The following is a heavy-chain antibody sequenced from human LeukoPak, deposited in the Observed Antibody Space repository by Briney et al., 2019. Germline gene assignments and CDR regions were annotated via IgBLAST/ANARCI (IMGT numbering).Heavy chain of an antibody. Sequence: ASVKVSCKASGYTFTGYYMHWVRQAPGQGLEWMGWINPNSGGTNYARKFQGRVTMTRDTSISTAYMELSRLRSDDTAVYYCARDHGDGYHTYYFDYWGQGTLVTVSS. CDR2: INPNSGGT. CDR3: ARDHGDGYHTYYFDY. D-gene: IGHD5-24*01. J-gene: IGHJ4*02. CDR1: GYTFTGYY. V-gene: IGHV1-2*02.